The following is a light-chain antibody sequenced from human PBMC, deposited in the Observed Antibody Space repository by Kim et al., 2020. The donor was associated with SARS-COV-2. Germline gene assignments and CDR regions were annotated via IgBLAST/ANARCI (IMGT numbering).Light chain of an antibody. CDR2: VNSDGSH. CDR3: QTWGSGVGV. CDR1: SGHDTSG. J-gene: IGLJ3*02. Sequence: QLVLTQPPSASASLGASVKLTCTLSSGHDTSGIAWHQQQPEKGPRYLMKVNSDGSHSKGDGIPDRFSGSSSGAERYLTISSLQSEDEADYYCQTWGSGVGVFGGGTKVTVL. V-gene: IGLV4-69*02.